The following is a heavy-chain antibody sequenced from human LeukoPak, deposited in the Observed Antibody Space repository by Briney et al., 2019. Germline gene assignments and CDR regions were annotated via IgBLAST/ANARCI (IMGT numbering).Heavy chain of an antibody. D-gene: IGHD2-2*01. V-gene: IGHV3-23*01. CDR2: ISGSGSST. CDR1: GFTFSSYA. CDR3: AKGKVPADLPKYYFDQ. J-gene: IGHJ4*02. Sequence: GGSLRLSCAASGFTFSSYAMSWVRLAPGKGLELVSGISGSGSSTYYADSVKGRFTISRDNSKNTLYLQMSSLRAEDTALYYCAKGKVPADLPKYYFDQWGQGTLVTVSS.